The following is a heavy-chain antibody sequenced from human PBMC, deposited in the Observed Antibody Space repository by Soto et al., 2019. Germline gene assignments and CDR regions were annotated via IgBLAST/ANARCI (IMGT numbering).Heavy chain of an antibody. CDR1: GGTFSSYA. J-gene: IGHJ6*02. CDR3: ARVAVLVPAAKYYYYYGMDV. D-gene: IGHD2-2*01. Sequence: QVQLVQSGAEVKKPGSSVKVSCKASGGTFSSYAISWVRQAPGQGLEWMGGIIPIFGTANYAQKFQGRVTITADESTSTAHMELSSLRSEDTAVYYCARVAVLVPAAKYYYYYGMDVWGQGTTVTVSS. CDR2: IIPIFGTA. V-gene: IGHV1-69*12.